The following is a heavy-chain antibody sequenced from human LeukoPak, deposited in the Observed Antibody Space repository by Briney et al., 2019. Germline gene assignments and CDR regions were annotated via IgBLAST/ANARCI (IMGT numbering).Heavy chain of an antibody. J-gene: IGHJ4*02. D-gene: IGHD6-13*01. CDR3: ARVRGYSSSWCFDY. V-gene: IGHV1-18*01. CDR1: GYTFASYG. CDR2: ISAYNGNT. Sequence: GPVKVSCQASGYTFASYGISWVRQAPGQALEWMGWISAYNGNTNYAQKLQGRVTMTTDTSTSTAYMELRSLRSDDTAVYYCARVRGYSSSWCFDYWGQGTLVTVSS.